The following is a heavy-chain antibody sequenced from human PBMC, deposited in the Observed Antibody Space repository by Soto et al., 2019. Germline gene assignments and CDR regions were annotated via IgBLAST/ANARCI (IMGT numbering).Heavy chain of an antibody. D-gene: IGHD3-10*01. Sequence: QITLKESGPPLVKPTQTLTLTCTFSGFSLSTSGVGVGWIRQPPGKALEWLALIYWDDDKRYSPSLKSRLTITKDTPKNQVVLKMTNMDPVETATYYCAHTGGGAFDIWGQGTMVTVSS. CDR1: GFSLSTSGVG. V-gene: IGHV2-5*02. J-gene: IGHJ3*02. CDR2: IYWDDDK. CDR3: AHTGGGAFDI.